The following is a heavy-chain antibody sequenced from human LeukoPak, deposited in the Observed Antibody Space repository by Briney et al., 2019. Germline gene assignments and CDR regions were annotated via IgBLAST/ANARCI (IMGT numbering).Heavy chain of an antibody. V-gene: IGHV3-23*01. Sequence: PGGSLRLSCAASGFTFSSYAMSWVRQAPGKGLEWVSAISGSGGSTYYADSAKGRFTISRDNSKNTLYLQMNSLRAEDTAVYYCAKDGWIQLWAPYYFDYWGQGTLVTVSS. CDR1: GFTFSSYA. CDR3: AKDGWIQLWAPYYFDY. J-gene: IGHJ4*02. D-gene: IGHD5-18*01. CDR2: ISGSGGST.